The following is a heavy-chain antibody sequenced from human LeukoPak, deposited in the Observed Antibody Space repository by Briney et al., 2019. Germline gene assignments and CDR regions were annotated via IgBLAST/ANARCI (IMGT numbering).Heavy chain of an antibody. J-gene: IGHJ6*03. CDR3: ARDVRSGSYYYYYYMDV. CDR2: INHSGST. CDR1: GGSFSGYY. D-gene: IGHD1-26*01. V-gene: IGHV4-34*01. Sequence: SETLSLTCAVYGGSFSGYYWSWIRQPPGKGLEWIGEINHSGSTNYNPSLKSRVTISVDTSKNQFSLKLSSVTAADTAVYYCARDVRSGSYYYYYYMDVWGKGTTVTVSS.